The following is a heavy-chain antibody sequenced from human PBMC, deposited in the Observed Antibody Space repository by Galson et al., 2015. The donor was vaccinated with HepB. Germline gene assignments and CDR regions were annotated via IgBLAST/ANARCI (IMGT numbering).Heavy chain of an antibody. D-gene: IGHD3-10*01. CDR1: GFTFSSYW. Sequence: SLRLSCAASGFTFSSYWMSWVRQAPGKGLEWVANIKQDGSEKYYVDSVKGRFTISRDNAKNSLYLQMNSLRAEDTAVYYCARDNNRPNYYGSGSYLDYWGQGTLVTVSS. V-gene: IGHV3-7*01. CDR2: IKQDGSEK. CDR3: ARDNNRPNYYGSGSYLDY. J-gene: IGHJ4*02.